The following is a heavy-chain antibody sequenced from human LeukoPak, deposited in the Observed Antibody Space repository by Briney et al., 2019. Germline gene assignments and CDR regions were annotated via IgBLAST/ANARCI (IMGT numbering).Heavy chain of an antibody. Sequence: ASVNVSCKASGYTFTSYGISWVRQAPGQGLEWMGWISAYNGNTNYAQKLQGRVTMTTDTSTNTAYMELRSLRSDDTAVYYCARDQPNYYGSGSYFPLDYWGQGTLVTVSS. CDR1: GYTFTSYG. CDR2: ISAYNGNT. D-gene: IGHD3-10*01. J-gene: IGHJ4*02. V-gene: IGHV1-18*01. CDR3: ARDQPNYYGSGSYFPLDY.